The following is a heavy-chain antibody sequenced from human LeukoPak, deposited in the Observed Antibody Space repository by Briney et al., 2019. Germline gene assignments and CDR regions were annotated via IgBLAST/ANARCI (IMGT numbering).Heavy chain of an antibody. CDR3: TRRQSTYGDYVMDYYGMDV. CDR2: IKEDGSAQ. J-gene: IGHJ6*02. Sequence: GGSLRLSCTASGFTFNGYWMSWVRQAPGKGLKWVANIKEDGSAQYYVGSVKGRFTISRDNAKNSLSLQMNSLRAEDTAVYYCTRRQSTYGDYVMDYYGMDVWGQGTTVTVSS. V-gene: IGHV3-7*01. CDR1: GFTFNGYW. D-gene: IGHD4-17*01.